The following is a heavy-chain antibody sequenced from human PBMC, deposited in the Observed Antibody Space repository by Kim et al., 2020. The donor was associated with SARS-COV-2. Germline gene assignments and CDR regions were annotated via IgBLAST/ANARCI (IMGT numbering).Heavy chain of an antibody. J-gene: IGHJ4*02. CDR1: AFTLSSYE. CDR3: AREVGSRDYFDY. Sequence: GGSLRLSCAASAFTLSSYEMNWVRQAPGKALEWVSYISSDGYTVYYADSVKGRFTISRDNARNSLYLQMNSLRGEDTALYYCAREVGSRDYFDYWGQGALVTVSS. CDR2: ISSDGYTV. V-gene: IGHV3-48*03. D-gene: IGHD2-2*01.